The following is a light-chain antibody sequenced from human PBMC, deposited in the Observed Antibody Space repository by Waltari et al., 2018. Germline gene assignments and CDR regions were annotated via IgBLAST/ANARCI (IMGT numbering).Light chain of an antibody. CDR2: TAS. CDR1: QSGTSNY. Sequence: EIVLTQSPGTLSLSPGERATLSCRASQSGTSNYLAWYQQKPGQAPRLLMYTASSRASGIPDMFSVSGSGTDFTLTISRLEPEDFAVYYCQQYGSSPLTFGGGTKVEIK. CDR3: QQYGSSPLT. J-gene: IGKJ4*01. V-gene: IGKV3-20*01.